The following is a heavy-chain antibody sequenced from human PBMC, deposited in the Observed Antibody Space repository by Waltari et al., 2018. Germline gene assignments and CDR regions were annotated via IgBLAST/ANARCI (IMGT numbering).Heavy chain of an antibody. CDR2: IYYSGST. V-gene: IGHV4-39*07. CDR3: ARAPQPQQLVPFDY. J-gene: IGHJ3*01. CDR1: GGPISSSSYY. Sequence: QLQLQESGPGLVKPSETLSLTCTVSGGPISSSSYYWGWIRKPPGKGLEWIGSIYYSGSTYYNPSLKSRVTISVDTSKNQFSLKLSSVTAADTAVYYCARAPQPQQLVPFDYWGQGTMVTVSS. D-gene: IGHD6-13*01.